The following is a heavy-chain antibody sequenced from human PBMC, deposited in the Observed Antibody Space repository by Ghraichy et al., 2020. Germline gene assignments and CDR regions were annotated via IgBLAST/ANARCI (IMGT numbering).Heavy chain of an antibody. CDR1: GDSVSSNSAA. J-gene: IGHJ5*02. V-gene: IGHV6-1*01. Sequence: SQTLSLTCIISGDSVSSNSAAWNWIRQSPSRGLEWLGRTYYRSKWYNDYAVSVKSRININPDTSKNQFSLQLNSVSPVDTAVYYCARVGGWNLKNWFDPWGQGTLVTVSS. CDR3: ARVGGWNLKNWFDP. D-gene: IGHD6-19*01. CDR2: TYYRSKWYN.